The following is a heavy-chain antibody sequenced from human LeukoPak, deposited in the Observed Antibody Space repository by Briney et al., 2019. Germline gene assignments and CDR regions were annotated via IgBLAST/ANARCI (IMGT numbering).Heavy chain of an antibody. V-gene: IGHV1-18*01. CDR1: GYTFTRYG. J-gene: IGHJ6*02. CDR3: ARLEIRDYYGSGSYYPHSGMDV. CDR2: ISAYNGNT. Sequence: ASVKVSCKASGYTFTRYGISWVRQAPGQGLEWMGWISAYNGNTNYAQKLQGRVTMTTDTSTSTAYMELRSLRSDDTAVYYCARLEIRDYYGSGSYYPHSGMDVWGQGTTVTVSS. D-gene: IGHD3-10*01.